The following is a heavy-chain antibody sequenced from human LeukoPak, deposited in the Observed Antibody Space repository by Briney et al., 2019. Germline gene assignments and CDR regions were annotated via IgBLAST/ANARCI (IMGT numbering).Heavy chain of an antibody. CDR3: AGERGEEYSSGWYKRNYFDN. CDR1: GGSISSYY. Sequence: PSETLPLTCTVSGGSISSYYWSWIRQPPGKGLEWIGYIYYSGSTNYNPSLKSRVAISADMSKNQFSLKLTSVTGADTAVYYCAGERGEEYSSGWYKRNYFDNWGQGIRVTVSS. J-gene: IGHJ4*02. CDR2: IYYSGST. V-gene: IGHV4-59*12. D-gene: IGHD6-19*01.